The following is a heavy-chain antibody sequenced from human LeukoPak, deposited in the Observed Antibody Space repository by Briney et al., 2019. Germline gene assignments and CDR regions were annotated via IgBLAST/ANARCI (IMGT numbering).Heavy chain of an antibody. D-gene: IGHD2-15*01. J-gene: IGHJ6*02. CDR2: MNPNSGNT. Sequence: VSVKVSCKASGYTFTNYDINWVRQATGQGLEWMGWMNPNSGNTGYAQKFQGRVTMTRNTSISTAYMELSSLRSEDTAVYYCARDGRVVAATYYYYYGMDVWGQGTTVTVS. CDR3: ARDGRVVAATYYYYYGMDV. CDR1: GYTFTNYD. V-gene: IGHV1-8*01.